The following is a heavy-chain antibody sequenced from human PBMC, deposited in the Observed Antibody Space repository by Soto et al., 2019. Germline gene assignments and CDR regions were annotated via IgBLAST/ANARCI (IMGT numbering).Heavy chain of an antibody. CDR3: ARGHSGDTAMALRSHYYDGNCYHRYYFGQ. CDR1: GYTFTSYC. V-gene: IGHV1-18*01. J-gene: IGHJ4*02. Sequence: SVEVSCKASGYTFTSYCISWVRQAPGQGLEWMGWISAYNGNTNYAQKLQGRVTMTTDTSTSTAYMELGSLRSDDTAVYYCARGHSGDTAMALRSHYYDGNCYHRYYFGQRGQGSRVTV. CDR2: ISAYNGNT. D-gene: IGHD3-22*01.